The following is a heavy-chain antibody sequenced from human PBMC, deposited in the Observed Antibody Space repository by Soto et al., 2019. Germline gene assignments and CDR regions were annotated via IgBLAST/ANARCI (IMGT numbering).Heavy chain of an antibody. V-gene: IGHV1-69*08. CDR1: GGTFSSYT. D-gene: IGHD2-15*01. J-gene: IGHJ5*02. CDR2: IIPILGIA. CDR3: AREVVVVVAATSRFDP. Sequence: QVQLVQSGAEVKKPGSSVKVSCKASGGTFSSYTISWVRQAPGQGLEWMGRIIPILGIANYAQKFQGRVTITADKSTSTAYMELSSLRSEDTALYYCAREVVVVVAATSRFDPWGQGTLVTVSS.